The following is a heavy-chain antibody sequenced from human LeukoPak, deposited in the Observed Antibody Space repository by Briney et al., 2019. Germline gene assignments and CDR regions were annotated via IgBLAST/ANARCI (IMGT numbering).Heavy chain of an antibody. CDR2: IYSGGST. Sequence: GGSLRLSCAASGFTVSSNYMSWVRQAPGKGLEWVSVIYSGGSTYYADSVKGRFTISRDNSKNTLYLQMNSLRTEDTAVYYCARLFPIAASDYWGQGSLVTVSS. J-gene: IGHJ4*02. CDR1: GFTVSSNY. V-gene: IGHV3-66*02. CDR3: ARLFPIAASDY. D-gene: IGHD6-6*01.